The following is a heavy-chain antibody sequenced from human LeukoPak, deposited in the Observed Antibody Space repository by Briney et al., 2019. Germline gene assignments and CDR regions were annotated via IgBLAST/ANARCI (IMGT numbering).Heavy chain of an antibody. Sequence: PGGSLRLSCAASGFTFSNYAMRWVRQAPGKGLEWVGFIRSKAYGGTTEYAASVKGRFTISRDDSKSIAYLQMNSLKTEDTAVYYCTRVFISAFTYDILTGYLPSDYWGQGTLVTVSS. J-gene: IGHJ4*02. D-gene: IGHD3-9*01. V-gene: IGHV3-49*04. CDR1: GFTFSNYA. CDR2: IRSKAYGGTT. CDR3: TRVFISAFTYDILTGYLPSDY.